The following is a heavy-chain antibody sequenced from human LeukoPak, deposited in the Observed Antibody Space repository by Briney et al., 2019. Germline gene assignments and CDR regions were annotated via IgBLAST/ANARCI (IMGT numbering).Heavy chain of an antibody. V-gene: IGHV4-39*07. J-gene: IGHJ4*02. CDR2: IYYSGSI. D-gene: IGHD3-22*01. CDR1: GGSISSSSYY. CDR3: ARENPSGYYNRPIDY. Sequence: SETLSLTCTVSGGSISSSSYYWGWIRQPPGKGLEWIGGIYYSGSIKYNPSLKSRVTMSVDTSKNQFSLKLSSVTAADTAIYYCARENPSGYYNRPIDYWGQGTLVTVSS.